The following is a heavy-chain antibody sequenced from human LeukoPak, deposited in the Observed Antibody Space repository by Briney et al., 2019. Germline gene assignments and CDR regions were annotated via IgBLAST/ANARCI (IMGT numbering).Heavy chain of an antibody. V-gene: IGHV3-23*01. J-gene: IGHJ4*02. CDR1: GFTFSSYA. CDR3: TKHRLGVSGWYATDY. CDR2: ISGSGGST. D-gene: IGHD6-19*01. Sequence: PGGSLRLSCAASGFTFSSYAMSWVRQAPGKGLECDSGISGSGGSTYYADSVKGRFTISRVNSRTTLYLQMNSLRADDTAVYYCTKHRLGVSGWYATDYWGQGTLVSVSS.